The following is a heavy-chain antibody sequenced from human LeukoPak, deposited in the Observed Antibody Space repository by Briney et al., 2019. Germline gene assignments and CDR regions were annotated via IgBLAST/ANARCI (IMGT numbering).Heavy chain of an antibody. V-gene: IGHV1-69*13. CDR1: GGTFSNYA. J-gene: IGHJ5*02. CDR2: IIPIFGTA. Sequence: SVKVSCKASGGTFSNYAISWVRQAPGQGLEWMGGIIPIFGTANYAQKFQGRVTITADESTSTAYMELSSLRSEDTAVYYCARGGSRSSTREWWFDPWGQGTLVTVSS. D-gene: IGHD2-2*01. CDR3: ARGGSRSSTREWWFDP.